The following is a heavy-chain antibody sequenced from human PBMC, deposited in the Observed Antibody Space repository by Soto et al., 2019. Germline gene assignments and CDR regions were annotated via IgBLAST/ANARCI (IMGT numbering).Heavy chain of an antibody. V-gene: IGHV4-61*01. Sequence: QVQLQESGPGLVKPSETLSLTCTVSGGSVSSGSYYWSWIRQPPGKGLEWIGYIYYSGSTNYNPALKSRVTISVDTSKNQFSLKLSSVTAADTAVYYCARGYGLWGQGTLVTVSS. CDR2: IYYSGST. J-gene: IGHJ4*02. D-gene: IGHD3-16*01. CDR3: ARGYGL. CDR1: GGSVSSGSYY.